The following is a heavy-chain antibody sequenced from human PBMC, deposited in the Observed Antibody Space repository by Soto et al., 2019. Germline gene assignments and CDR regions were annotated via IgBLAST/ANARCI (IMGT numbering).Heavy chain of an antibody. V-gene: IGHV3-30-3*01. Sequence: WGSLRLSCAASGFTFSSYAIHFFRQSPCKWLEWVAVISYDGSNKYYADSVKGRFTISRDNSKNTLYLQMNSLGAEDTAVYYCARNREINYDFWSGYYRVPYYYYGMDVWGQGTTVTVSS. J-gene: IGHJ6*02. CDR3: ARNREINYDFWSGYYRVPYYYYGMDV. CDR2: ISYDGSNK. CDR1: GFTFSSYA. D-gene: IGHD3-3*01.